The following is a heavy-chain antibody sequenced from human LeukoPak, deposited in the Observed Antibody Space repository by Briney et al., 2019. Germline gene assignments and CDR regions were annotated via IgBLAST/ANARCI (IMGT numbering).Heavy chain of an antibody. CDR2: IIPIFGTA. J-gene: IGHJ6*02. CDR1: GGTFISYA. Sequence: GASVKVSCKASGGTFISYAISWVRQAPGQGLEWMGGIIPIFGTANYAQKFQGRVTITADESTSTAYMELSSLRSEDTAVYYCARLPYTASYYYYGMDVWGQGTTVTVSS. V-gene: IGHV1-69*13. CDR3: ARLPYTASYYYYGMDV. D-gene: IGHD5-18*01.